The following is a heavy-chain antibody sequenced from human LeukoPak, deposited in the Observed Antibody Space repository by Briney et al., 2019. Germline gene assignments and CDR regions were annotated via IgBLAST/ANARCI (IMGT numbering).Heavy chain of an antibody. CDR2: IISSSSYI. J-gene: IGHJ3*02. CDR3: ARQQSGAPGTFDI. V-gene: IGHV3-21*01. D-gene: IGHD4/OR15-4a*01. CDR1: GFIFSSYS. Sequence: GGSLRLSCAASGFIFSSYSMNWVGQAPGKRLEWVSSIISSSSYIYYADSVKGRFTISRDNAKNSLYLQMNSVRAEDTAVYYCARQQSGAPGTFDIWGQGTMVTVSS.